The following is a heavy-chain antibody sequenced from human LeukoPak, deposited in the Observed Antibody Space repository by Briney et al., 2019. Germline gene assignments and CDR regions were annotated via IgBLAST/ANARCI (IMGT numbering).Heavy chain of an antibody. CDR3: ARGIVVVPAAVDNWFDP. V-gene: IGHV4-4*07. D-gene: IGHD2-2*01. J-gene: IGHJ5*02. CDR2: IYTSGST. CDR1: GGSISSYN. Sequence: SETLSLTCTVSGGSISSYNWSWIRQPAGKGLEWIGRIYTSGSTNYNPSLKSRVTMSVDTSKNQLSLKLSSVTAADTAVYYCARGIVVVPAAVDNWFDPWGQGTLVTVSS.